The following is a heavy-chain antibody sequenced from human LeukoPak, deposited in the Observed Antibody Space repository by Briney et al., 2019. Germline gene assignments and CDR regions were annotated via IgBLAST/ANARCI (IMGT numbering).Heavy chain of an antibody. CDR2: IYHSGST. Sequence: PSETLSLTCTVSGYSISGGHYWGWIRQPPGKGLEWIGSIYHSGSTYYNPSLKSRVTISVDTSKNQFSLKLSSVTAADTAVYYCARGPLYYYGSGSYHDYWGQGTLVTVSS. J-gene: IGHJ4*02. CDR3: ARGPLYYYGSGSYHDY. CDR1: GYSISGGHY. D-gene: IGHD3-10*01. V-gene: IGHV4-38-2*02.